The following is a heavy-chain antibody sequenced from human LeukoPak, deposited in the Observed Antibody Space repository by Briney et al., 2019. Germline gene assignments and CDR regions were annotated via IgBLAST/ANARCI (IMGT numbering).Heavy chain of an antibody. CDR1: GGTISSYY. CDR2: IYYSGST. V-gene: IGHV4-59*01. CDR3: ARGRGWFDY. J-gene: IGHJ4*02. Sequence: SETLSLTRTVSGGTISSYYWSWIRQPPGKGLEWIGYIYYSGSTNYNPSLKSRVTISVDTSKNQFSLKLSSVTAADTAVYYCARGRGWFDYWGQGTLVTVSS. D-gene: IGHD6-19*01.